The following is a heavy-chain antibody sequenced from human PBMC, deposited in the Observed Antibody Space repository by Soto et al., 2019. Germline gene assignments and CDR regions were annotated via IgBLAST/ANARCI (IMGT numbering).Heavy chain of an antibody. Sequence: SETLSLTCAVYGGSFSGYYWSWIRQPPGKGLEWIGEINHSGSTNYNPSLKSRVTISVDTSKNQFSLKLSSVTAADTAVYYCAGHAPPLAYWGQGTLVTVSS. CDR3: AGHAPPLAY. CDR2: INHSGST. J-gene: IGHJ4*02. CDR1: GGSFSGYY. V-gene: IGHV4-34*01. D-gene: IGHD2-21*01.